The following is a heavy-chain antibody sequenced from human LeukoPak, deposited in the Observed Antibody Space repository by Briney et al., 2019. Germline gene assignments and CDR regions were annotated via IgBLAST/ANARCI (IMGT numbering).Heavy chain of an antibody. CDR3: AHFGIDWANGC. V-gene: IGHV3-74*01. CDR1: GFTFSSYW. Sequence: GGSLRLSCAASGFTFSSYWMHWVRQAPGKGLVWVARINTDGGITGYTDSVKGRFAISRDNAKNTLYLQMNSLRVEDTAVYYCAHFGIDWANGCWGQGTLVTVSS. J-gene: IGHJ4*02. CDR2: INTDGGIT. D-gene: IGHD3-9*01.